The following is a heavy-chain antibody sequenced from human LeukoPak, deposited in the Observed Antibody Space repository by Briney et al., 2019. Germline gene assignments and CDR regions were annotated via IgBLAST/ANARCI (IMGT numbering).Heavy chain of an antibody. V-gene: IGHV3-23*01. CDR1: GFTFSYYD. D-gene: IGHD2-2*01. J-gene: IGHJ6*03. CDR2: ITLSGGST. CDR3: AKRGNPAVGHHYLDV. Sequence: HPGGSLRLSCAASGFTFSYYDMSRVRQAPGKGREWVASITLSGGSTFYAASVKGRFTISRDNSKNTLYLQMNSLSAEDTAVYYCAKRGNPAVGHHYLDVWGKGTTVSVSS.